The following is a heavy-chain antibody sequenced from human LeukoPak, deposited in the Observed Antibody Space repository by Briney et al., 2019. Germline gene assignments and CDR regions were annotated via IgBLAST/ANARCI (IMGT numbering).Heavy chain of an antibody. Sequence: ASVKVSCKASGGTFSSYAISWVRQAPGQGLEWMGRIIPILGIANYAQKFQGRVTITADKSTSTAYMELSSLRSEDTAVYYCARFFCGGDCYSDYYYYGMDVWGQGTTVTVSS. D-gene: IGHD2-21*02. V-gene: IGHV1-69*04. CDR2: IIPILGIA. J-gene: IGHJ6*02. CDR3: ARFFCGGDCYSDYYYYGMDV. CDR1: GGTFSSYA.